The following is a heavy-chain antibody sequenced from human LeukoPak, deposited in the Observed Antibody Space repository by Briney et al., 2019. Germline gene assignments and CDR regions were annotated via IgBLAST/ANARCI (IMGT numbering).Heavy chain of an antibody. CDR2: IYTSGST. CDR1: GGSISSGSYY. Sequence: SETLSLTCTVSGGSISSGSYYWSWIRQPAGKGLEWIGRIYTSGSTNYNPSLKSRVTISVDTSKNQFSLKLSPVTAADTAVYYCARGVSSIAARPVDYWGQGTLVTVSS. J-gene: IGHJ4*02. V-gene: IGHV4-61*02. CDR3: ARGVSSIAARPVDY. D-gene: IGHD6-6*01.